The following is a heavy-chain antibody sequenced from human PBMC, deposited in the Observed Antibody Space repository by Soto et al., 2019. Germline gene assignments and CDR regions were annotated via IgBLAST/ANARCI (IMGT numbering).Heavy chain of an antibody. J-gene: IGHJ5*02. Sequence: PSETLSLTCTVSGGSIGSSDYYWAWIRQPPEKGLEWIGSIYHGGSTYYNPSLNSRVTLSIDMTNNHVSLILNSVTAADTTVYYCARVGPWVPYYYDSSPYTFENWFDPWGQGTLVTVSS. CDR1: GGSIGSSDYY. CDR3: ARVGPWVPYYYDSSPYTFENWFDP. D-gene: IGHD3-22*01. CDR2: IYHGGST. V-gene: IGHV4-39*02.